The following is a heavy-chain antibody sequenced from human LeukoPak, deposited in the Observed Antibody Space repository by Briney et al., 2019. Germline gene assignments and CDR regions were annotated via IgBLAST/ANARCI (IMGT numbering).Heavy chain of an antibody. V-gene: IGHV4-39*01. Sequence: SETLSLTCTVSGGSISSSSYYWGWIRQPPGKGLEWIGSFYYSGSTYYNPSLKSRVTMSVDTSKNQFSLKLSSVTAADPAVYYCSAYYYDTSAAYYFDYWGQGTLVTVSS. CDR3: SAYYYDTSAAYYFDY. D-gene: IGHD3-22*01. J-gene: IGHJ4*02. CDR1: GGSISSSSYY. CDR2: FYYSGST.